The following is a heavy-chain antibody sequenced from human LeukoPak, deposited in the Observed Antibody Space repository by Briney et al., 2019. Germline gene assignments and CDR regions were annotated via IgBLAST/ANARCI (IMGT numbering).Heavy chain of an antibody. CDR2: ISSSSSYI. V-gene: IGHV3-21*01. J-gene: IGHJ6*04. CDR3: AELGITMIGGV. D-gene: IGHD3-10*02. Sequence: PGGSLRLSCAASGFTFSSYSMNWVRQAPGKGLEWVSSISSSSSYIYYADSVKGRFTISRDNAKNSLYLQMNSLRAEDAAVYYCAELGITMIGGVWGKGTTVTISS. CDR1: GFTFSSYS.